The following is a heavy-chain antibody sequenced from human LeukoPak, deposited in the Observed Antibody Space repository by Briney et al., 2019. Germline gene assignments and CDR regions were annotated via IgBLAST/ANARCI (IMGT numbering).Heavy chain of an antibody. D-gene: IGHD5-18*01. CDR1: GFTLSSYW. J-gene: IGHJ6*04. CDR3: ARGSMDTALGFL. V-gene: IGHV3-7*01. CDR2: IKQDGSEK. Sequence: GGSLRLSCAASGFTLSSYWMSWVRQAPGKGLEWVANIKQDGSEKYYVDSVKGRFTISRDNAKNSLYLQMNSLRAEDTAVYYCARGSMDTALGFLWGKGTTVTISS.